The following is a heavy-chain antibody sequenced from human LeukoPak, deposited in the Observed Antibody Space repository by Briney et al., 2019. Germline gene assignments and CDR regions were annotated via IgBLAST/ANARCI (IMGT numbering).Heavy chain of an antibody. CDR3: ARLKLDFDAFDI. D-gene: IGHD3/OR15-3a*01. CDR2: VSYDGSNK. J-gene: IGHJ3*02. V-gene: IGHV3-30-3*01. CDR1: GFTFSSYA. Sequence: GGSLRLSCAASGFTFSSYAMHWVRQAPGKGLEWVAVVSYDGSNKYYADSVKGRFTISRDNSKNTLYLQMNSLRAEDTAVYYCARLKLDFDAFDIRGQGTMVTVSS.